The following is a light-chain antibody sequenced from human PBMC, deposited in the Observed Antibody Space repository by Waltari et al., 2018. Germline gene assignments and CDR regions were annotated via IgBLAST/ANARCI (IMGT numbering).Light chain of an antibody. CDR3: AAWDDSLSGWV. J-gene: IGLJ3*02. CDR2: RNN. V-gene: IGLV1-47*01. Sequence: QSVLTQPPSASGTPGQRVTISCSGSRSNIRSNYVFWYQQVPGTAPILLIFRNNQRPSGVADRFSGSKSGTSASLAISGLRSEDEADYYCAAWDDSLSGWVFGAGTKLTV. CDR1: RSNIRSNY.